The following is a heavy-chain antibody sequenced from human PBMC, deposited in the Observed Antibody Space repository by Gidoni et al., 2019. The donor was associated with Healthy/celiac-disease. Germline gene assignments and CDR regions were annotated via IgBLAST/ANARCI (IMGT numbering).Heavy chain of an antibody. D-gene: IGHD1-26*01. CDR3: ARRRGWELPFDY. CDR2: IYYSGST. Sequence: QLQLQESGPGLVKPSETLSLTCTVPGCPLSSSSYYWGWIRQPPGKGLGWIGSIYYSGSTYYNPYLKSRVTISVETSKNQVSLKLSSGTAAETAVYYCARRRGWELPFDYWGQGTLVTVSS. CDR1: GCPLSSSSYY. V-gene: IGHV4-39*01. J-gene: IGHJ4*02.